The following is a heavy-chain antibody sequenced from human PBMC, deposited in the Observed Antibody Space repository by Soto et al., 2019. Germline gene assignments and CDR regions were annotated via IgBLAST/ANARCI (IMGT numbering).Heavy chain of an antibody. CDR2: IYYSGST. D-gene: IGHD6-19*01. Sequence: PSETLSLTCTVPGGSISSYYWSWIRQPPGKGLEWIGYIYYSGSTNYNPSLKSRVTISVDTSKNQFSLKLSSVTAADTAVYYCAISKDIAVVFYWGQGTLVTVSS. J-gene: IGHJ4*02. CDR1: GGSISSYY. CDR3: AISKDIAVVFY. V-gene: IGHV4-59*08.